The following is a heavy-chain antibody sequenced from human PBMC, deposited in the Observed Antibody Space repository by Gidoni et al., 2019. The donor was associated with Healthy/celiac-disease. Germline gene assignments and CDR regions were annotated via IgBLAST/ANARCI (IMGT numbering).Heavy chain of an antibody. D-gene: IGHD3-3*01. CDR2: ISSSSSYI. CDR1: GFTFSRYS. J-gene: IGHJ6*02. Sequence: EVQLVESGGGLVKHGGSLRLSCAASGFTFSRYSMNWVRQAPGKGLEWVSSISSSSSYIYYADSVKGRFTISRDNAKNSLYLQMNSLRAEDTAVYYCARDTFSYYDPLLVGMDVWGQGTTVTVSS. V-gene: IGHV3-21*01. CDR3: ARDTFSYYDPLLVGMDV.